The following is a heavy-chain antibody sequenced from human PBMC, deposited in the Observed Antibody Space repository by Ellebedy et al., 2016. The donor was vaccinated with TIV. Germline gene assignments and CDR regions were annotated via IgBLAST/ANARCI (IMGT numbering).Heavy chain of an antibody. CDR1: GFTVSSNY. CDR3: ARSRDYDTPLDY. CDR2: IHSGGST. D-gene: IGHD3-22*01. V-gene: IGHV3-53*01. Sequence: GESLKISCAASGFTVSSNYMSWVRQAPGKGLEWVTVIHSGGSTYYADSVKGRLTISRDNSKNTLYLQMNSLTVEDTAVYYCARSRDYDTPLDYWGQGTLATVSS. J-gene: IGHJ4*02.